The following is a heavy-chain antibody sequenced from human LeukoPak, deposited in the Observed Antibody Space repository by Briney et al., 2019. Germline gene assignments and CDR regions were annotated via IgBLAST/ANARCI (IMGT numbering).Heavy chain of an antibody. CDR1: AFTFSDYY. Sequence: GGSLRLSCAASAFTFSDYYMSWIRQAPGKGLEWVSYISSSSSYTNYADSVKGRFTISRDNAKNSLYLQMNSLRADDTAVYYCARGRARGVAVPFDYWGQGTLVTVSS. V-gene: IGHV3-11*05. J-gene: IGHJ4*02. CDR3: ARGRARGVAVPFDY. CDR2: ISSSSSYT. D-gene: IGHD3-10*01.